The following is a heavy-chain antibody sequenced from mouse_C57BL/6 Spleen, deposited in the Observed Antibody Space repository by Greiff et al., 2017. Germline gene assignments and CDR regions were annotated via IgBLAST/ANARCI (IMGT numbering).Heavy chain of an antibody. CDR2: IDPENGDT. Sequence: VQLKESGAELVRPGASVKLSCTASGFNIKDDYMHWVKQRPEQGLEWIGWIDPENGDTEYASKFQGKATITADTSSHTAYLQRSSLTSEDTAVYYCTTREGYWGQGTTLTVSS. J-gene: IGHJ2*01. V-gene: IGHV14-4*01. CDR1: GFNIKDDY. CDR3: TTREGY.